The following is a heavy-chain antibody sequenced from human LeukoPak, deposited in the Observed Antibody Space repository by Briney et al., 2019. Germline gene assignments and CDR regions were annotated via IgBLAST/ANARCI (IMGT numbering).Heavy chain of an antibody. Sequence: GGSLRLSCAASGFTFSSYAMHWVRQAPGKGLEWVAVISYDGSNKYYADSVKGRFTISRDNSKNTLYLQVNSLRAEDTAVYYCARDSSQGDYGMDVWGKGTTVTVSS. J-gene: IGHJ6*04. CDR1: GFTFSSYA. D-gene: IGHD3-16*01. CDR2: ISYDGSNK. CDR3: ARDSSQGDYGMDV. V-gene: IGHV3-30*04.